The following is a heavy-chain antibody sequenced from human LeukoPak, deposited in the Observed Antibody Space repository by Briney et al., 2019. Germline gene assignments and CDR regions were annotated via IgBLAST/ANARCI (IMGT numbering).Heavy chain of an antibody. J-gene: IGHJ4*02. CDR2: ISWNSGSI. CDR1: GFTFDDYA. V-gene: IGHV3-9*01. D-gene: IGHD6-19*01. CDR3: AKDIGIAVAGTGGFDY. Sequence: HPGGSLRLSCAASGFTFDDYAMHWVRQAPGKGLEWVSGISWNSGSIGYADSVKGRFTISRDNAKNSLYLQMNSLRAEGTALYYCAKDIGIAVAGTGGFDYWGQGTLVTVSS.